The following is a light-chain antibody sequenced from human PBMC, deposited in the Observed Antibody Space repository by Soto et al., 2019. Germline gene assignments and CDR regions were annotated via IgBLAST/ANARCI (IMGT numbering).Light chain of an antibody. CDR2: SNN. CDR1: SSNIGSDA. CDR3: AVRDVRLKASV. V-gene: IGLV1-44*01. J-gene: IGLJ3*02. Sequence: QSVLTQPPSASGTPGQRVTISCSGSSSNIGSDAVSWFQQLPGTAPKLLIYSNNQRPSGVPDRFSGSKSGTSASLAISGLQSEDEAQYYCAVRDVRLKASVFAGGTQPNVL.